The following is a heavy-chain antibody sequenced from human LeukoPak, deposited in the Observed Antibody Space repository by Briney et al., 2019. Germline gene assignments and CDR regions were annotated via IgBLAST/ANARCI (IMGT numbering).Heavy chain of an antibody. CDR3: ARGIAAAGFAFDY. V-gene: IGHV4-59*01. CDR1: GDSISGYY. CDR2: IYYSGST. D-gene: IGHD6-13*01. Sequence: PSETLSLTCTVSGDSISGYYWSWIRQPPGKGLEWIGYIYYSGSTNYNPSLKSRVTISVDTSKNQFSLKLSSVTAADTAVYYCARGIAAAGFAFDYWGQGTLVTVSS. J-gene: IGHJ4*02.